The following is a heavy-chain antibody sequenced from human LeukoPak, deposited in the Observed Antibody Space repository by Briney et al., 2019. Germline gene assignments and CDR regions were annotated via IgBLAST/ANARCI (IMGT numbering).Heavy chain of an antibody. Sequence: GGSLRLSCAASGFTFSSYAMSWVRQAPGKGLEWVSTISYTGDTTYYADSVKGRFIISRDNSKNTLYVQMNSLRAEDTAVYYWAKYTGWSISSWYNDYWGQGALVTVSS. CDR2: ISYTGDTT. CDR3: AKYTGWSISSWYNDY. D-gene: IGHD1-14*01. J-gene: IGHJ4*02. CDR1: GFTFSSYA. V-gene: IGHV3-23*01.